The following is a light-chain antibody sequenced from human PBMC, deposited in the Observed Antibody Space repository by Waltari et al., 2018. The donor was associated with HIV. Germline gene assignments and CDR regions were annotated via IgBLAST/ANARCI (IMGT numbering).Light chain of an antibody. J-gene: IGLJ3*02. Sequence: SYELTQPPSVSVSPGQTARITCSGEALPNQSAYWYQQKPGQAPELVLYKDNERPSGVPQRYSGSSSGTTATLTISGVQAQDEADYHCQSADGRGSLWVFGGGTRLTVL. CDR3: QSADGRGSLWV. CDR2: KDN. CDR1: ALPNQS. V-gene: IGLV3-25*03.